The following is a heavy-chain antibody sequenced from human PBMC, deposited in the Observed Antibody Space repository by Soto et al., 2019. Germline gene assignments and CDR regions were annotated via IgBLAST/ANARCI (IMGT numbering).Heavy chain of an antibody. CDR2: ISSSSSTI. CDR3: ARDAGYYYGSGFDP. Sequence: LRLSCAASGFTFSSYSMNCVRQAPRKGLEWVSYISSSSSTIYYADSVKGRFTISRDNAKNSLYLQMNSLRDEDTAVYYCARDAGYYYGSGFDPWGQGTLVTVSS. J-gene: IGHJ5*02. V-gene: IGHV3-48*02. CDR1: GFTFSSYS. D-gene: IGHD3-10*01.